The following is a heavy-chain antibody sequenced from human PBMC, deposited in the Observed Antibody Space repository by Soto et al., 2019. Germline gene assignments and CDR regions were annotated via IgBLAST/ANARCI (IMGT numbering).Heavy chain of an antibody. CDR1: GVTFSNYA. J-gene: IGHJ3*02. Sequence: QVQLVQSGTEVKKPGSSVKVSCKASGVTFSNYAIIWVRQAPGQGLEWMGRIITIFGTTNYAQKLQGRVTLTADESPRTAYMELSSLRSEDTAVYYCASGDYDTPAFDIWGQGTMITVSS. V-gene: IGHV1-69*15. CDR3: ASGDYDTPAFDI. D-gene: IGHD3-16*01. CDR2: IITIFGTT.